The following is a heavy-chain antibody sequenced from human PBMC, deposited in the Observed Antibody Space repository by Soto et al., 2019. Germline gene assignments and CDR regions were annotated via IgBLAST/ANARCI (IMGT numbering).Heavy chain of an antibody. D-gene: IGHD2-8*01. J-gene: IGHJ5*02. CDR1: GGSISSSGFS. CDR3: TKVSSGWFDP. V-gene: IGHV4-39*01. CDR2: AYYSGNT. Sequence: PSETLSLTCTVCGGSISSSGFSRGWVRQPPGKGLEWIGCAYYSGNTYYNPSLKSRVTISVDTSGNQFSLRLNSVTAADTAVYYCTKVSSGWFDPWGQGTLVTVSS.